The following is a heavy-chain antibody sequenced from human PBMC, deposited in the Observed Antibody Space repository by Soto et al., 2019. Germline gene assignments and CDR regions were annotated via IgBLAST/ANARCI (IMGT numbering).Heavy chain of an antibody. V-gene: IGHV1-3*01. J-gene: IGHJ6*02. Sequence: ASVKVSCKASGYTFTSYGIHWVRQAPGQRLEWTGWINAGNGNTKYSEKLQGRVTITRDTSASTAYLELSSLGSEDTAVYYCARDPNDSSAYYHHYYYGMDVWGQGTPVTVSS. CDR2: INAGNGNT. D-gene: IGHD3-22*01. CDR1: GYTFTSYG. CDR3: ARDPNDSSAYYHHYYYGMDV.